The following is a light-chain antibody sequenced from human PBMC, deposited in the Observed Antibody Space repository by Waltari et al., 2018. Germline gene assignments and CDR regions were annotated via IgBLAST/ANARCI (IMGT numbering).Light chain of an antibody. CDR2: DDT. Sequence: SYELTQPPSVSVSPGQTASITCSGVKLGDKYACWYQQRPGQPPVLVIYDDTKRPSGIPERFSGSNTGNAATLTISGTQAIDEADYYGQAWDSRTEVFGGGTKLTVL. V-gene: IGLV3-1*01. CDR1: KLGDKY. CDR3: QAWDSRTEV. J-gene: IGLJ2*01.